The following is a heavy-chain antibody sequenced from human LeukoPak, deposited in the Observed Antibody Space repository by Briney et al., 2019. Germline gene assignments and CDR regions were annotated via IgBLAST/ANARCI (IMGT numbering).Heavy chain of an antibody. Sequence: ASVKVSCKASGYTFTSYGISWVRQAPGQGLEWMGWISAYNGNTNYAQKLQGRVTITADESTSTAYMELSSLRSEDTAVYYCARSYQGAFDIWGQGTMVTVSS. V-gene: IGHV1-18*01. CDR1: GYTFTSYG. J-gene: IGHJ3*02. CDR2: ISAYNGNT. CDR3: ARSYQGAFDI. D-gene: IGHD2-2*01.